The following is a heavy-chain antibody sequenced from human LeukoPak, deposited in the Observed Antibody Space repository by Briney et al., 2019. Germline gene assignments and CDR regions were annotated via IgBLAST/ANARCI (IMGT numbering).Heavy chain of an antibody. D-gene: IGHD6-13*01. J-gene: IGHJ4*02. V-gene: IGHV3-23*01. CDR1: GFTFSSYA. CDR2: ISGSGGST. CDR3: AKGPIAAAGTD. Sequence: GGSLRLSCAASGFTFSSYAMSWVRQAPGKGLEWVSAISGSGGSTYYADSVKGRFTISRDNSKNTLHLQMNSLRAEDTAVYYSAKGPIAAAGTDWGQGTLVTVSS.